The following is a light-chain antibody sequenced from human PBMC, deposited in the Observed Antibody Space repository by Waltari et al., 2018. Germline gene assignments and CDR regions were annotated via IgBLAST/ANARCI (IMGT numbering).Light chain of an antibody. Sequence: QSALTQPPSASGSPGQSVTISCTGTSTDVGGYNYVSWYQLHPGKAPKRMIYEGTNRPSGVPHRFSASKSGNTASLTVSGLQAEDEADYYCSAYALNTVLFGGGTKLTVL. J-gene: IGLJ3*02. CDR3: SAYALNTVL. CDR2: EGT. CDR1: STDVGGYNY. V-gene: IGLV2-8*01.